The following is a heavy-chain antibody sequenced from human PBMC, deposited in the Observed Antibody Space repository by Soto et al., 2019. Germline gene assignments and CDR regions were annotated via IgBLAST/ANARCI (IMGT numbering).Heavy chain of an antibody. CDR1: GDSYSISTYS. CDR2: IYQSGVT. Sequence: SETLSLTCNMSGDSYSISTYSWSWIRQPPGKALQWIGFIYQSGVTSYNPSPASRVSISLDRSNNQCSLKLKSVTAADTAVYFCAGMPYTSGLRFDPWGPGTLVTVSS. V-gene: IGHV4-30-2*01. CDR3: AGMPYTSGLRFDP. D-gene: IGHD6-19*01. J-gene: IGHJ5*02.